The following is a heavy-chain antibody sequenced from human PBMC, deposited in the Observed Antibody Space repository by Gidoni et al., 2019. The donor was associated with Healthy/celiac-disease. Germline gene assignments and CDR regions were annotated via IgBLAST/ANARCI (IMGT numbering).Heavy chain of an antibody. Sequence: EVQLLASGGGLVQPGGSLSLPCAASGFTFSSSAMTWVRQAPGKGLEWGSAISGSGGSTYYADSVKGRFTISRDNAKNTLYLQMNSLRAEDTAVYDCAKDADSYDSSGYYGGTNWFDHWGQGTLVTVSS. CDR2: ISGSGGST. CDR1: GFTFSSSA. J-gene: IGHJ5*02. CDR3: AKDADSYDSSGYYGGTNWFDH. V-gene: IGHV3-23*01. D-gene: IGHD3-22*01.